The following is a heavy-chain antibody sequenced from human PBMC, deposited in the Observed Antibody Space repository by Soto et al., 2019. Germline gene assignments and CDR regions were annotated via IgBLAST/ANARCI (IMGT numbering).Heavy chain of an antibody. Sequence: VGSLRLSCAASGFTFSSYAMSWVRQAPGKGLEWVSAISGSGGSTYYADSVKGRFTISRDNSKNTLYLQMNSLRAEDTAVYYCANESPIVDPWQLTSYDDYWGQGTLVTVSS. CDR3: ANESPIVDPWQLTSYDDY. J-gene: IGHJ4*02. CDR1: GFTFSSYA. V-gene: IGHV3-23*01. D-gene: IGHD6-13*01. CDR2: ISGSGGST.